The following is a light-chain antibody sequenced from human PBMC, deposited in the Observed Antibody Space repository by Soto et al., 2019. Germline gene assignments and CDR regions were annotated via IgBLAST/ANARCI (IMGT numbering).Light chain of an antibody. CDR2: AAS. V-gene: IGKV1-39*01. CDR3: QQTYNVPQT. CDR1: QTIRAY. Sequence: DIHMTQFPSSLSASVGDRVTITCRASQTIRAYLNWFQQKPGKAPELLIYAASSLQSGVPPRFSGSVSGAEFTLNINSLQPEETATYYCQQTYNVPQTYGQGTKVEIK. J-gene: IGKJ1*01.